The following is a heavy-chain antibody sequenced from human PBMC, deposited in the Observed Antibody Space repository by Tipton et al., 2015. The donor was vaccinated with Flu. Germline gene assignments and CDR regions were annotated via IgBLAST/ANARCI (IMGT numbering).Heavy chain of an antibody. Sequence: GSLRLSCAASGFTIRNNYMIWVRQAPGKGLEWVSVIYSVGDTYYADSVKGRFTVSRDNSKNPLFLQMNSLRVDDTAVYHCARDAAVAYWGQGSLVTVSS. D-gene: IGHD5-12*01. CDR1: GFTIRNNY. CDR3: ARDAAVAY. CDR2: IYSVGDT. J-gene: IGHJ4*02. V-gene: IGHV3-53*01.